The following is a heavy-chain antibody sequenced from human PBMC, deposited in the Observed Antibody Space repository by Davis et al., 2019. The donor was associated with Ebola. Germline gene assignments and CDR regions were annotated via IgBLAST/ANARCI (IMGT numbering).Heavy chain of an antibody. CDR1: GFVSSSYV. D-gene: IGHD3-9*01. J-gene: IGHJ4*02. V-gene: IGHV3-23*01. CDR2: LCTSADT. CDR3: ARLDEDDYLTGPDY. Sequence: GGSLRLSCAASGFVSSSYVLSWVRRAPGKGLEWVSTLCTSADTYYADSVKGRFTISRDNSKNTVDLQMSSLRAEDTAVYYCARLDEDDYLTGPDYWGQGTLVTVSS.